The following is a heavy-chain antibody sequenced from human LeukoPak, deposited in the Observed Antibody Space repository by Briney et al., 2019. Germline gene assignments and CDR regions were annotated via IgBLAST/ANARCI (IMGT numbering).Heavy chain of an antibody. CDR3: ARAPPYCSGGACYFDY. Sequence: WGSLRLSCAASGFSFSTYGMHWVRQAPGKGLEWVAVIWYDGNNKYYADSVKGRFTISRDNSKNTLFLQMNSLRAEDSAVYYCARAPPYCSGGACYFDYWGQGTLVTVSS. CDR2: IWYDGNNK. D-gene: IGHD2-15*01. CDR1: GFSFSTYG. V-gene: IGHV3-33*01. J-gene: IGHJ4*02.